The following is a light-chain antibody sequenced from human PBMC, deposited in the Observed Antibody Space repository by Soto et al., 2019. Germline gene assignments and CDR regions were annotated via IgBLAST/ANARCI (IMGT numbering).Light chain of an antibody. CDR2: EVS. J-gene: IGLJ2*01. CDR3: SSYAGSNNVV. V-gene: IGLV2-8*01. CDR1: SSDVGGYNY. Sequence: QSALTQPPCASGSPGQSVTISWTGTSSDVGGYNYVSWYQQHPGKAPKLMIYEVSKRPSGVPDRFSGSKSGNTASLTVSGLQAEDEADYYCSSYAGSNNVVFGGGTKLTVL.